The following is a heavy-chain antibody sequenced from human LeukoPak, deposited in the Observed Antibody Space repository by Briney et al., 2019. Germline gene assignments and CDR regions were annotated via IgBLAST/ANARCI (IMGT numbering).Heavy chain of an antibody. CDR1: GGSISGYY. J-gene: IGHJ4*02. Sequence: SETLSLTCTVSGGSISGYYWSWIRQPPGKGLEWIGFIYYSGSTKYNPSLKSRVTISVDTSKNQFSLKLTSVTAADTAVYYCAGGREYYFDYWGQGTLVTVSS. V-gene: IGHV4-59*08. D-gene: IGHD3-10*01. CDR2: IYYSGST. CDR3: AGGREYYFDY.